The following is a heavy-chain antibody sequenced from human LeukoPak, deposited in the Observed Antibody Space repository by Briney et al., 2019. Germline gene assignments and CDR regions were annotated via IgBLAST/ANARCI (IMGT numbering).Heavy chain of an antibody. J-gene: IGHJ4*02. Sequence: GGSLRLSYAASGFTFSSYEMNWVRQAPGKGLEWVSYISSSGSTIYYADSVKGRFTISRDNAKNSLYLQMNSLRAEDTAVYYCERARLNTYYLRYFDWLAGGFDYWGQGTLVTVSS. V-gene: IGHV3-48*03. CDR3: ERARLNTYYLRYFDWLAGGFDY. D-gene: IGHD3-9*01. CDR2: ISSSGSTI. CDR1: GFTFSSYE.